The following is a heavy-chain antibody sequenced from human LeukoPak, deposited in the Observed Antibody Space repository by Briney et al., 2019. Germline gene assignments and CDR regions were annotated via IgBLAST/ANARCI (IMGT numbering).Heavy chain of an antibody. CDR3: ARGIVVKPSANWFDP. D-gene: IGHD2-2*01. CDR1: GYIFTTYA. V-gene: IGHV1-3*01. CDR2: INADDGNK. J-gene: IGHJ5*02. Sequence: ASVNDSCKTSGYIFTTYAIHWVRQAPGRGRECVCLINADDGNKRYSQRFQGRVTITRDPSANTAYMELSSLRFEETAVYYCARGIVVKPSANWFDPWGQGTPVTVSS.